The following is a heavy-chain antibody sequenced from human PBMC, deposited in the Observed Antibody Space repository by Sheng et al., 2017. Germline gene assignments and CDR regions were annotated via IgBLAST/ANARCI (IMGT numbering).Heavy chain of an antibody. CDR2: IIPIFGTA. V-gene: IGHV1-69*13. D-gene: IGHD6-13*01. CDR1: GGTFSSNG. Sequence: QVQLVQSGAEVKKPGSSVKVSCRASGGTFSSNGISWVRQAPGQGLEWMGGIIPIFGTANYAQKFQGRVTNTADESTSTAYMELSSLRSEDTAVYYCARDAAAALDLWGQGTLVTVSS. J-gene: IGHJ5*02. CDR3: ARDAAAALDL.